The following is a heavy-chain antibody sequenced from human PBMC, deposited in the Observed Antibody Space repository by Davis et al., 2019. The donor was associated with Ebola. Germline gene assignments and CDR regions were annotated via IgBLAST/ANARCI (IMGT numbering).Heavy chain of an antibody. D-gene: IGHD6-13*01. J-gene: IGHJ6*02. CDR2: ISSSGSTI. V-gene: IGHV3-48*03. CDR3: AKVPGYSSSWSYGMDV. Sequence: GESLKISCAASGFTFSSYEMNWVRQAPGKGLEWVSYISSSGSTIYYADSVKGRFTISRDNSKNTLYLQMNSLRAEDTAVYYCAKVPGYSSSWSYGMDVWGQGTTVTVSS. CDR1: GFTFSSYE.